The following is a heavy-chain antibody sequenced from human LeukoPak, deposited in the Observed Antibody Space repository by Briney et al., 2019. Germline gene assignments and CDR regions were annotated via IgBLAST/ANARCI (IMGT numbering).Heavy chain of an antibody. J-gene: IGHJ5*02. CDR2: INAGNGNT. CDR3: ARARVPRQYYDFWSGYYSWFDP. D-gene: IGHD3-3*01. CDR1: GYTFTSYA. V-gene: IGHV1-3*01. Sequence: ASVKVSCTAFGYTFTSYAMHWVRQAPGQRLEWMGWINAGNGNTKYSQKFQGRVTITRDTSASTAYMEPSSLRSEDTAVYYCARARVPRQYYDFWSGYYSWFDPWGQGTLVTVSS.